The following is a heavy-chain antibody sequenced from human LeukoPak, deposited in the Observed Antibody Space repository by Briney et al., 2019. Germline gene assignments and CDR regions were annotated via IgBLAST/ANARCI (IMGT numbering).Heavy chain of an antibody. CDR2: IIPIFGTA. CDR3: ARARSIAVGSYYYGMDV. CDR1: GGTFSSYA. J-gene: IGHJ6*02. D-gene: IGHD6-19*01. Sequence: SVKVSCKASGGTFSSYAISWVRQAPGQGLEWMGGIIPIFGTANYAQKFQGKVTITADESTSTAYMELSSLRSEDTAVYYCARARSIAVGSYYYGMDVWGQGTTVTVSS. V-gene: IGHV1-69*01.